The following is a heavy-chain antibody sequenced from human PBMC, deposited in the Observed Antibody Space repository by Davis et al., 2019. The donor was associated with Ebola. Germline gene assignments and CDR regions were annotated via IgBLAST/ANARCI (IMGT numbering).Heavy chain of an antibody. D-gene: IGHD2-2*01. CDR1: GYTFTSYA. V-gene: IGHV1-3*01. CDR3: ARARRDIVVVPAARGGWFDP. Sequence: ASVKVSCKASGYTFTSYAMHWVRQAPGQRLEWMGWINAGNGNTKYSQKFQGRVTITRDTSASTAYMELSSLRSDDTAVYYCARARRDIVVVPAARGGWFDPWGQGTLVTVSS. CDR2: INAGNGNT. J-gene: IGHJ5*02.